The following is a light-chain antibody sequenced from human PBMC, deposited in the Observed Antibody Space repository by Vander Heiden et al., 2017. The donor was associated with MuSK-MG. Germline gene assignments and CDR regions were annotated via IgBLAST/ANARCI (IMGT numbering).Light chain of an antibody. CDR3: QKHDSGPRT. J-gene: IGKJ1*01. CDR1: QGISNF. CDR2: AAS. Sequence: DIQMTQSPSSLSASVGDRVTITCRASQGISNFLAWYQQKPGKVPQLLIYAASTLRSGVPSRFSGSGSGTDFTLTISSLQPEDVATYYCQKHDSGPRTFSQGTKVELK. V-gene: IGKV1-27*01.